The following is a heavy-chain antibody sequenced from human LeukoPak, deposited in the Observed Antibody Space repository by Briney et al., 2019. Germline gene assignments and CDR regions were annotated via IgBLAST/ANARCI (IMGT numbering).Heavy chain of an antibody. CDR3: ARGGNLVDY. Sequence: GGSLRLSCAASGFTFSSYGMHWVRQAPGKGLEWVAVISYDGSNKYYADSVKGRFTISRDNSKNTLYLQMNSLRAEDTAVYYCARGGNLVDYWGQGTLVTVSS. CDR1: GFTFSSYG. J-gene: IGHJ4*02. D-gene: IGHD4-23*01. V-gene: IGHV3-30*03. CDR2: ISYDGSNK.